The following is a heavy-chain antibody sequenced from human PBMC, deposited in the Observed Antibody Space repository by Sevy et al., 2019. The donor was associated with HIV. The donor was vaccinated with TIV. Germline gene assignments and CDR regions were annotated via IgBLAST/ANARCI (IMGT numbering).Heavy chain of an antibody. CDR1: GFTFSKYS. D-gene: IGHD2-8*01. V-gene: IGHV3-23*01. CDR2: FSFGCGKI. Sequence: GGSLRLSCAASGFTFSKYSMSWIRQTPGKGLEWVSTFSFGCGKINYADSVKGRFTISRDDSRNRFYLTMNSLRAEDTAIYYCAREGCTKPHDYWGQGTVVTVSS. J-gene: IGHJ4*02. CDR3: AREGCTKPHDY.